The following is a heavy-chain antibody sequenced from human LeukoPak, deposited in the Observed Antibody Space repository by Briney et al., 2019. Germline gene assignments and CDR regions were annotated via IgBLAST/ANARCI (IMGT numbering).Heavy chain of an antibody. CDR1: GGTFSSYA. D-gene: IGHD1-26*01. J-gene: IGHJ4*02. CDR3: ARDGHRSGSYPDY. Sequence: SVKVSCKASGGTFSSYAISWVRQAPGQGLEWMGGIIPIFGTANYAQKFQGRVTITADESTSTAHMELSSLRSEDTAVYYCARDGHRSGSYPDYWGQGTLVTVSS. CDR2: IIPIFGTA. V-gene: IGHV1-69*13.